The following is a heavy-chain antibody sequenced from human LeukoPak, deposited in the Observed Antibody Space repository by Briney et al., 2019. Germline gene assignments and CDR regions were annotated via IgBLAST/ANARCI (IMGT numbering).Heavy chain of an antibody. CDR2: ISSSSSYI. V-gene: IGHV3-21*01. D-gene: IGHD3/OR15-3a*01. CDR3: ARDPDPRRTFGQLDY. J-gene: IGHJ4*02. Sequence: GGSLRLSCAVSGFTFSSYSMNWVRQAPGKGLEWVSSISSSSSYIYYADSVKGRFTISRDNAKNSLYLQMNSLRAEDTAVYYCARDPDPRRTFGQLDYWGQGTLVTVFS. CDR1: GFTFSSYS.